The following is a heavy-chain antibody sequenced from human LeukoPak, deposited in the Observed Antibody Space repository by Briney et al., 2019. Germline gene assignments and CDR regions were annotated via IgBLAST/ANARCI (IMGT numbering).Heavy chain of an antibody. J-gene: IGHJ6*02. Sequence: PSETLSLTCAVYGGSFSGYYWSWIRQPPGKGLEWIGEINHSGSTNYNPSLKSRVTISVDTSKNQFSLKLSSVTAADTAVYYCASSSGWHYYYYGMDVWGRGTTVTVSS. CDR2: INHSGST. D-gene: IGHD6-19*01. CDR3: ASSSGWHYYYYGMDV. V-gene: IGHV4-34*01. CDR1: GGSFSGYY.